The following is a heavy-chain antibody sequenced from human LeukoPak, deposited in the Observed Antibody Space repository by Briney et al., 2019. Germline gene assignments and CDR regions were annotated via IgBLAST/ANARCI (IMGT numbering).Heavy chain of an antibody. J-gene: IGHJ4*02. CDR1: GXTFSRYS. D-gene: IGHD3-3*01. CDR3: ARGYDFDY. CDR2: ISSSSSTI. V-gene: IGHV3-48*02. Sequence: GGSLRLSFAASGXTFSRYSMNWVGQAPGKGLEWVSYISSSSSTIYYADSVKGRFTISRDNAKNSVYLQMNSLRDEDTAVYYCARGYDFDYWGQGTLVTVSS.